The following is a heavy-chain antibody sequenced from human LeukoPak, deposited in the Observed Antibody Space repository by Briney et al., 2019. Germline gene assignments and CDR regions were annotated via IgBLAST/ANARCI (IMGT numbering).Heavy chain of an antibody. Sequence: GGSLRLSCAASGFTFSSYWMSWVRQAPGKGLEWVANIKQDGSEKYYVDSVKGRFTISRDNAKNSLYLQMNSLRAEDTAVYHCARDVDHKNYDFWSGYHRPLDVWGKGTTVTVSS. V-gene: IGHV3-7*01. CDR2: IKQDGSEK. J-gene: IGHJ6*04. CDR3: ARDVDHKNYDFWSGYHRPLDV. D-gene: IGHD3-3*01. CDR1: GFTFSSYW.